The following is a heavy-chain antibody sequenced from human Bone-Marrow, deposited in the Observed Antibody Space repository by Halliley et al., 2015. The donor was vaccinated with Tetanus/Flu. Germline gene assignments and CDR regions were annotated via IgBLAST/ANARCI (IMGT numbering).Heavy chain of an antibody. J-gene: IGHJ4*02. Sequence: QLVQSGAEVKKPGSSVKVSCKASGGTFTTYTLMWVRQAPGQGLEWMGRIVPMLDATKYAQKFQGRVSITADEATSTVYMELNSLRFDDTAVYYWATSDQWGDPIFWGQGTLVTVSS. V-gene: IGHV1-69*11. CDR3: ATSDQWGDPIF. CDR1: GGTFTTYT. CDR2: IVPMLDAT. D-gene: IGHD1-26*01.